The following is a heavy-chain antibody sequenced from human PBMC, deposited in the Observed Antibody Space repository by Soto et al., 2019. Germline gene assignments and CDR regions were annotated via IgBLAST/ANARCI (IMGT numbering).Heavy chain of an antibody. V-gene: IGHV3-7*05. J-gene: IGHJ3*02. CDR3: ARDWRWFGEYGDDAFDI. CDR2: IKQDGSEK. CDR1: GFTFSSYW. D-gene: IGHD3-10*01. Sequence: GGSLRLSCAASGFTFSSYWMSWVRQAPGKGLEWVANIKQDGSEKYYVDSVKGRFTISRDNAKNSLYLQMNSLRAEDTAVYYCARDWRWFGEYGDDAFDIWGQGTMVTVSS.